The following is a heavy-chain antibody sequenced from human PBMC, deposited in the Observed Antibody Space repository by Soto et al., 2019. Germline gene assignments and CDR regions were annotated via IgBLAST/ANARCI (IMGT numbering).Heavy chain of an antibody. V-gene: IGHV3-23*01. J-gene: IGHJ4*02. D-gene: IGHD6-13*01. Sequence: EVHLLESGGGLVHPGESLRLSCGASGFTFSSCVMTWVRQAPGKGLVWVSCITAGGIGAHYADSVKGRFTVSRDDSKNMVYLQMNNLRAEDTGVYYCAKGLINGRWYAEDWGQGTLVTVSS. CDR2: ITAGGIGA. CDR1: GFTFSSCV. CDR3: AKGLINGRWYAED.